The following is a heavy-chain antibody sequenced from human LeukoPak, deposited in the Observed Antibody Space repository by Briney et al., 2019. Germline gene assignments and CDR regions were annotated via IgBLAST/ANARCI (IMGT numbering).Heavy chain of an antibody. Sequence: SETLSLTCAVYGGSFSGYYWSWIRQPPGKGLEWIGEINHSGSTNYNPSLKSRVTISVDTSKNQFSLKLSSVTAADTAVYYCARKEDIVVVPAATNFDCWGQGTLVTVSS. CDR2: INHSGST. J-gene: IGHJ4*02. V-gene: IGHV4-34*01. D-gene: IGHD2-2*01. CDR1: GGSFSGYY. CDR3: ARKEDIVVVPAATNFDC.